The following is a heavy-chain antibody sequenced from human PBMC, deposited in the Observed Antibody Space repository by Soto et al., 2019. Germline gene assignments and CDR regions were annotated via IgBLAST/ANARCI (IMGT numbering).Heavy chain of an antibody. J-gene: IGHJ3*02. CDR3: AREGYSYAYDASDI. Sequence: GPSVKVACTASGYIFTSYYMHCVRHSPGQGLEWMGIINTSGGSTSYAQKFQGRVTMTRDTSTSTVYMELSSLRSEDTAVYYCAREGYSYAYDASDIWGQGTMVTVSS. D-gene: IGHD5-18*01. CDR2: INTSGGST. V-gene: IGHV1-46*01. CDR1: GYIFTSYY.